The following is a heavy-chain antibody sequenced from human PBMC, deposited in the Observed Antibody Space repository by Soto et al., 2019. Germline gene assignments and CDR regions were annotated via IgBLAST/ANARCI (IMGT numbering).Heavy chain of an antibody. D-gene: IGHD6-19*01. Sequence: EVQLLGSGGGLIQPGGSLTVSCAASGFIFSDFAMTWVRQAPGKGLEWVSVISAGGTTAYYADSVKGRFTISRDNSKNTMYLQMNSLRAEDTAIYYCAKGLYSSNIWGQGTMVTVSS. CDR3: AKGLYSSNI. CDR1: GFIFSDFA. J-gene: IGHJ3*02. CDR2: ISAGGTTA. V-gene: IGHV3-23*01.